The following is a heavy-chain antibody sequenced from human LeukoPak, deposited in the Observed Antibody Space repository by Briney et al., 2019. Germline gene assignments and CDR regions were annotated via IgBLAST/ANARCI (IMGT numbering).Heavy chain of an antibody. Sequence: GGSLRLSCAASGFSFSGYGMHWVRQAPGKGLEWVAFIRYDGSNEYYADSVKGRFTISRDNAKNLLYLQMNSLRAEDTAVYYCARPSETVIDHWGQGTLVTVSS. CDR1: GFSFSGYG. V-gene: IGHV3-30*02. D-gene: IGHD3-22*01. CDR3: ARPSETVIDH. CDR2: IRYDGSNE. J-gene: IGHJ4*02.